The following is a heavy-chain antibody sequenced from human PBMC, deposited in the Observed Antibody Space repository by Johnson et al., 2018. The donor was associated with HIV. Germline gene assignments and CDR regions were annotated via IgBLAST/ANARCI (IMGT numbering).Heavy chain of an antibody. CDR3: ARDRCSSTTCLDAFDI. Sequence: QVQLVESVGGVVQPGRSLRLSCAASDFTFTHNAIHWVRQAPGKGLAWVALISSDGTNKYYADSVKDRFTISRDNSKNTLYVEMNSLRVEDTALYYCARDRCSSTTCLDAFDIWGQGTMVTVSS. D-gene: IGHD2-2*01. CDR2: ISSDGTNK. CDR1: DFTFTHNA. V-gene: IGHV3-30-3*01. J-gene: IGHJ3*02.